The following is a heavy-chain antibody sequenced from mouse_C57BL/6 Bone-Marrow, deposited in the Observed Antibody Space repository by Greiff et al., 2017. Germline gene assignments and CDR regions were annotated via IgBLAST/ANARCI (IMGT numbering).Heavy chain of an antibody. D-gene: IGHD1-1*01. CDR2: IYPGDGDT. Sequence: VQLVESGAELVKPGASVKISCKASGYAFSSYWMNWVKQRPGKGLEWIGQIYPGDGDTNYNGKFKGKATLTADKSSSTAYMQLSSLTSEDSAVYFCAREVDYYGLDYWGQGTTLTVSS. CDR3: AREVDYYGLDY. J-gene: IGHJ2*01. V-gene: IGHV1-80*01. CDR1: GYAFSSYW.